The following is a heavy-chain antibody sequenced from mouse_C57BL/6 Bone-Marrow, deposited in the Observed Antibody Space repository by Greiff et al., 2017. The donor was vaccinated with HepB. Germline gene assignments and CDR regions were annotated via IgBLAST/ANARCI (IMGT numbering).Heavy chain of an antibody. D-gene: IGHD1-1*01. CDR2: ISSGGSYT. V-gene: IGHV5-6*01. CDR3: ARQGYYGSDY. Sequence: DVQLVESGGDLVKPGGSLKLSCAASGFTFSSYGMSWVRQTPDKRLEWVATISSGGSYTYYQDSVKGRFTISRDNAKNTLYLQMSSLKSEDTAMYYCARQGYYGSDYWGQGTTLTVSS. J-gene: IGHJ2*01. CDR1: GFTFSSYG.